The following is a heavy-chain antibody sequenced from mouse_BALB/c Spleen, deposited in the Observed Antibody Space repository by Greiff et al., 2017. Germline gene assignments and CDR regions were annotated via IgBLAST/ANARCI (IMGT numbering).Heavy chain of an antibody. V-gene: IGHV6-6*02. Sequence: EVKLVESGGGLVQPGGSMKLSCVASGFTFSNYWMNWVRQSPEKGLEWVAEIRLKSNNYATHYAESVKGRFTISRDDSKSSVYLQMNNLRAEDTGIYYCTRPYSYDSSFDYWGQGTTLTVSS. CDR3: TRPYSYDSSFDY. J-gene: IGHJ2*01. CDR1: GFTFSNYW. CDR2: IRLKSNNYAT. D-gene: IGHD1-1*01.